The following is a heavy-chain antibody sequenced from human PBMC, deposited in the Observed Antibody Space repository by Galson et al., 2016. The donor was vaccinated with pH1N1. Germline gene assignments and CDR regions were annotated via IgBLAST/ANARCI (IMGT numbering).Heavy chain of an antibody. Sequence: PALVKPTQTLTLTCTFSGFSLSTSGVGVGWIRQPPGKALEWLAVIYWDDDKRYSPSLKSRLTITKDTSQNQVVLIMTNMDPVDTAAYYCAHSPYGDYVLYLDPWGQGTLVTVSP. CDR2: IYWDDDK. D-gene: IGHD4-17*01. CDR1: GFSLSTSGVG. V-gene: IGHV2-5*02. J-gene: IGHJ5*02. CDR3: AHSPYGDYVLYLDP.